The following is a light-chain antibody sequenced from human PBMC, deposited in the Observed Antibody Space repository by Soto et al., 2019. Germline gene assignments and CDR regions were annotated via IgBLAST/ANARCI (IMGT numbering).Light chain of an antibody. CDR2: KAS. V-gene: IGKV1-5*03. CDR3: QQYNTFPWT. J-gene: IGKJ1*01. Sequence: DIQVTQSPSTLSASVGDIVIITCRAIKIISSGLAWYQQKPGKYPQDLIYKASSLESGVPSRFSGSESGTEFTLTISSLQHADFATYYCQQYNTFPWTFGQGTKVEVK. CDR1: KIISSG.